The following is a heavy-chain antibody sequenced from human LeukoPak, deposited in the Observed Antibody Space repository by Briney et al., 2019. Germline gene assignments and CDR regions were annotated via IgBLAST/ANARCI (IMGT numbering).Heavy chain of an antibody. CDR3: AGEGFNY. CDR2: IWSEGSDK. V-gene: IGHV3-33*01. J-gene: IGHJ4*02. CDR1: GFTFSTYG. Sequence: PGGSLRLSCAASGFTFSTYGMHWVRQAPGKGLEWVAVIWSEGSDKFYADSVKGRFTFSRDNAKNTLYLQMNSLRVEDTAVDYCAGEGFNYWGQGTLVTVSS.